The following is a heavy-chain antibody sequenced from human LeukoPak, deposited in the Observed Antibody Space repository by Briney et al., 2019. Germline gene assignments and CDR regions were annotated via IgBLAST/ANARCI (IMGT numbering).Heavy chain of an antibody. CDR3: ARDATTLSRYYYGMDV. V-gene: IGHV3-21*01. J-gene: IGHJ6*02. D-gene: IGHD1-7*01. CDR2: ISSSSSYI. Sequence: GSLRLSCAASGFTFSSYSMNWVRQAPGKGLEWVSSISSSSSYIYYADSVKGRFTISRDNAKNSLYLQMNSLRAEDTAVYYCARDATTLSRYYYGMDVWGQGTTVTVSS. CDR1: GFTFSSYS.